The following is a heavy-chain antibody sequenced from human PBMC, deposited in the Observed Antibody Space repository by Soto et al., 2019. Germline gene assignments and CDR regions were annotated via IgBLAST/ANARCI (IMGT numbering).Heavy chain of an antibody. CDR1: GFTVSSNY. V-gene: IGHV3-53*04. Sequence: SCAASGFTVSSNYMSWVRQAPGKGLEWVSVIYSGGSTYYADSVKGRFTISRHNSKNTLYLQMNSLRAEDTAVYYGARGGCGGDCYGWFDPWGQGTLVTVSS. CDR3: ARGGCGGDCYGWFDP. D-gene: IGHD2-21*02. J-gene: IGHJ5*02. CDR2: IYSGGST.